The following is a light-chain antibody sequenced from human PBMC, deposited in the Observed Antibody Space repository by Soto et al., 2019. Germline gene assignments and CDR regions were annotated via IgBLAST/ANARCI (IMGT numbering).Light chain of an antibody. V-gene: IGLV7-46*01. CDR1: TGAVTSSHY. Sequence: QAVVTQEPSVTVSPGGTVTLTCGSSTGAVTSSHYPYWLQQKPGQAPRALIYDTSNTHSWTPARFSGSLLGGKAALTLSGAQPEDEAEYYCLLSYPGSCVFGTGTKLTVL. CDR2: DTS. J-gene: IGLJ1*01. CDR3: LLSYPGSCV.